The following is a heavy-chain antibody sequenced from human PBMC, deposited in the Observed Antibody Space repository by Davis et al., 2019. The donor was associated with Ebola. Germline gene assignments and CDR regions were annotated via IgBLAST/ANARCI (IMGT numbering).Heavy chain of an antibody. CDR2: ISAYNGNT. J-gene: IGHJ5*02. D-gene: IGHD6-19*01. Sequence: ASVKVSCKASGYTFTTYGISWVRQAPGQGLEWMGWISAYNGNTNYAQKLQGRVTMTTDTSTSTAYMELRSLRSDDTAVYYCARGRKLSSGWLNWFDPWGQGTLVTVSS. V-gene: IGHV1-18*01. CDR1: GYTFTTYG. CDR3: ARGRKLSSGWLNWFDP.